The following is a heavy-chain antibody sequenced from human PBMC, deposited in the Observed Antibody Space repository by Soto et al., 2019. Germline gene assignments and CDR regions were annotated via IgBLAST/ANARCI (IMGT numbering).Heavy chain of an antibody. Sequence: QVQLVQSGAEVKKPGASVKVSCKASGYTFTRYDINWVRQATGQGLEWMGWMNPNSGNTGYAQKFQGRVTMTRNTSISTAYMELSSRRSEDTAVDYCARGRFGGGYALLYYYYGMDVWGQGTTVTVSS. CDR2: MNPNSGNT. CDR1: GYTFTRYD. J-gene: IGHJ6*02. V-gene: IGHV1-8*01. D-gene: IGHD3-10*01. CDR3: ARGRFGGGYALLYYYYGMDV.